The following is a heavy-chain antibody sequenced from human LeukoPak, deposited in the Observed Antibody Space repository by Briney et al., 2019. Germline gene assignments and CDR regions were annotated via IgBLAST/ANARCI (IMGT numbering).Heavy chain of an antibody. CDR1: GFTFSSYA. Sequence: GGSLRLSCAASGFTFSSYAMHWVRQAPGKGLEWVAVISYDGSNKYYADSVKGRFTISRDNSKNTLYLQMNSLRAEDTAVYYCAKDRGSSWTELDYWGQGTLVTVSS. D-gene: IGHD6-13*01. CDR2: ISYDGSNK. V-gene: IGHV3-30*04. CDR3: AKDRGSSWTELDY. J-gene: IGHJ4*02.